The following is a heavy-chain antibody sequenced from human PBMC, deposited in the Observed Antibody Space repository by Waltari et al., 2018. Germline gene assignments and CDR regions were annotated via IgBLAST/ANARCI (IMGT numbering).Heavy chain of an antibody. CDR1: GITFSSYA. D-gene: IGHD3-3*01. J-gene: IGHJ3*01. CDR2: ISGNGGAT. Sequence: VQLLESGGGLVQPGGSLRLSCAASGITFSSYAMSWVRQAPGKGLEGVSAISGNGGATYYTDSVRGRFTISRDTSKNTLYLQMNSLRAEDTAVYYCTMGLSGYFILDVWGQGTVGTVSS. CDR3: TMGLSGYFILDV. V-gene: IGHV3-23*01.